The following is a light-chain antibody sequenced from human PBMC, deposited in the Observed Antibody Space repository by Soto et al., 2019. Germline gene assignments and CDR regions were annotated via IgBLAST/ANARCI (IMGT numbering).Light chain of an antibody. CDR3: QQYSTSPLT. J-gene: IGKJ1*01. CDR1: LTVSDNY. V-gene: IGKV3-20*01. Sequence: EVVLTHSPGTLALSPGERATLSCRASLTVSDNYLAWYQQKAGQAPRLVIYGASSRATGIPDRFSASGSGTDFTLTISRLEPEDFAVYYCQQYSTSPLTSGQPTKVDI. CDR2: GAS.